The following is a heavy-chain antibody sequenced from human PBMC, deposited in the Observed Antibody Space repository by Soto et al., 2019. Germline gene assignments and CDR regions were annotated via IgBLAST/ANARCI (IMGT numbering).Heavy chain of an antibody. D-gene: IGHD6-13*01. J-gene: IGHJ4*02. CDR2: IYYSGST. CDR3: ARDRSSIAAAGSFDY. V-gene: IGHV4-31*03. CDR1: GVSISSGGYY. Sequence: SETLSLTCTVSGVSISSGGYYWSWIRQHPGKGLEWIGYIYYSGSTYYNPSLKSRVTISVDTSKNQFSLKLSSVTAADTAVYYCARDRSSIAAAGSFDYWGQGTLVTVSS.